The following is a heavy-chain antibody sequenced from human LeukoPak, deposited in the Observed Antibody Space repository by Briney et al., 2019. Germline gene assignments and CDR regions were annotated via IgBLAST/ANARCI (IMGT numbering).Heavy chain of an antibody. CDR1: GFTFTSSA. J-gene: IGHJ6*02. V-gene: IGHV1-58*02. CDR2: IVVGSGNT. Sequence: SVKVSCKASGFTFTSSAMQWVRQARGQRLEWIGWIVVGSGNTNYVQKFQERVTITRDMSTSTAYMELSSLRSEDTAVYYCAADLQGAYYGMDVWGQGTTVTVSS. CDR3: AADLQGAYYGMDV. D-gene: IGHD3-16*01.